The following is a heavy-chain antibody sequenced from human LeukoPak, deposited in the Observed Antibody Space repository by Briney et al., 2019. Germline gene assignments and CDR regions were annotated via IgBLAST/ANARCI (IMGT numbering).Heavy chain of an antibody. CDR3: ASGKQWLVGGDAFDI. V-gene: IGHV3-11*06. D-gene: IGHD6-19*01. Sequence: GWSLRPFCGSFVFTFSDYYIHLFRQAPGHGLEWVSYISSSSNYTNYADSVKGRFTISRDNAKNSLYLQMNSLRAEDTAVYYCASGKQWLVGGDAFDIWGQGTMVTVS. CDR2: ISSSSNYT. J-gene: IGHJ3*02. CDR1: VFTFSDYY.